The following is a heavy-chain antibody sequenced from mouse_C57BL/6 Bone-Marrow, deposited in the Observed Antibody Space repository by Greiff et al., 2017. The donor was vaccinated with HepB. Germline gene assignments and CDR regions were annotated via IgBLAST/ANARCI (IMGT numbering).Heavy chain of an antibody. J-gene: IGHJ3*01. D-gene: IGHD1-1*01. Sequence: VKLKQPGAELVKPGASVKVSCKASGYTFTSYWMHWVKQRPGQGLEWIGRIHPSDSDTNYNQKFKGKATLTVDKSSSTAYMQLSSLTSEDSAVYYCAIDYYGSSYEFAYWGQGTLVTVSA. CDR3: AIDYYGSSYEFAY. V-gene: IGHV1-74*01. CDR1: GYTFTSYW. CDR2: IHPSDSDT.